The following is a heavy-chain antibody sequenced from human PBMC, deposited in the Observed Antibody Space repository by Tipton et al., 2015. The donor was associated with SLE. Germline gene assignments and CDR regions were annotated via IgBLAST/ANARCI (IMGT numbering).Heavy chain of an antibody. CDR1: GGSISSSSYY. CDR3: ARGPLALNY. D-gene: IGHD6-13*01. CDR2: IYYSGST. V-gene: IGHV4-61*05. J-gene: IGHJ4*02. Sequence: TLSLTCTVSGGSISSSSYYWGWIRQPPGKGLEWIGYIYYSGSTNYNPSLKSRVTISVDTSKNQFSLKLSSVTAADTAVYYCARGPLALNYWGQGTLVTVSS.